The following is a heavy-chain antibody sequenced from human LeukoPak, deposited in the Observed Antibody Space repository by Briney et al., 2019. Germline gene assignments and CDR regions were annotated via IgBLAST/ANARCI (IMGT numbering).Heavy chain of an antibody. CDR3: ARLSVPTMIIVEGGDY. J-gene: IGHJ4*02. V-gene: IGHV4-39*01. D-gene: IGHD3-22*01. CDR1: GGSISSSSYY. CDR2: IYYSGST. Sequence: SETLSLTCTVSGGSISSSSYYWGWIRQPPGKGLEWIGSIYYSGSTYYNPSLKSRVTISVDTSKNQFSLKLSSVTAADTAVYYCARLSVPTMIIVEGGDYWGQGTLVTVPS.